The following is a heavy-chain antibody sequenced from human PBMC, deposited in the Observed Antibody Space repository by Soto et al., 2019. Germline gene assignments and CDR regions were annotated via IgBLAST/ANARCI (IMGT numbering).Heavy chain of an antibody. D-gene: IGHD2-21*01. CDR1: GYSFTNYW. Sequence: PGESLKISCKGSGYSFTNYWIGWVRQMPGKGLEWMGIIYPGDSDTRYSPSFQGQVTISADKSISTAYLQWSSLRAEDTAVYYCAKDSIPVLPRDYYYYGMDVWGQGTTVTVSS. J-gene: IGHJ6*02. CDR2: IYPGDSDT. CDR3: AKDSIPVLPRDYYYYGMDV. V-gene: IGHV5-51*01.